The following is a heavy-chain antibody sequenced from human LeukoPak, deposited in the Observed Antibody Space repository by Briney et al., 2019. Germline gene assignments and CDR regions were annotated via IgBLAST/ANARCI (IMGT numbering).Heavy chain of an antibody. J-gene: IGHJ4*02. CDR2: ISYDGSNK. CDR1: GFTFSSYG. CDR3: AKAGDYSKPPGY. V-gene: IGHV3-30*18. D-gene: IGHD4-11*01. Sequence: GGSLRLSCAASGFTFSSYGMHWVRQAPGKRLEWVTIISYDGSNKYYADSVKGRFTISRDNSKNTLYLQMNSLRAEDTAVYYCAKAGDYSKPPGYWGQGTLVTVSS.